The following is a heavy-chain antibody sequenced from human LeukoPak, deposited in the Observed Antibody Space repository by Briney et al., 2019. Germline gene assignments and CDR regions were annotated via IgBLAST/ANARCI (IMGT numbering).Heavy chain of an antibody. CDR2: IYYSRGT. Sequence: SDTLFLTGTAPGGSVSSSCWSWSRQPPGKGLEWIGYIYYSRGTKYNPSLKSRVIISLDTSKNQFSLRLSSVTAADTAVYYCAPDNWHANLPAFDIWGQGTVVTVSS. V-gene: IGHV4-59*08. CDR1: GGSVSSSC. D-gene: IGHD1-20*01. J-gene: IGHJ3*02. CDR3: APDNWHANLPAFDI.